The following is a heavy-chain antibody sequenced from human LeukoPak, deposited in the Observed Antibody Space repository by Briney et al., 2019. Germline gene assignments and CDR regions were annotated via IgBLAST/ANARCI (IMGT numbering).Heavy chain of an antibody. CDR2: ITGSGDST. J-gene: IGHJ4*02. CDR1: GFTFSSYG. V-gene: IGHV3-23*01. CDR3: AKGGGYFDY. Sequence: GGSLRLSCAASGFTFSSYGMSWVRQAPGKGLEWVSAITGSGDSTYYADSVKGRFTISRDNSKNTLYLQMNSLRAGDTAVYYCAKGGGYFDYWGQGTLVTVSS. D-gene: IGHD3-16*01.